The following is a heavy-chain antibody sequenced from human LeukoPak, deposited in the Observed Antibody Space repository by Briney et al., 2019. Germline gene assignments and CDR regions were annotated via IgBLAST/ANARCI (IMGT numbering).Heavy chain of an antibody. CDR3: ARYSSGRYYFDY. V-gene: IGHV4-39*01. Sequence: PSETLSLTCTVSGGSISSSSYYWGWIRQPPGKGLEWIGSIYYSGSTYYNPSLKSRVTISVDTSKNQFSLKLSSVTAAGTAVYYCARYSSGRYYFDYWGQGTLVTVSS. J-gene: IGHJ4*02. D-gene: IGHD6-19*01. CDR1: GGSISSSSYY. CDR2: IYYSGST.